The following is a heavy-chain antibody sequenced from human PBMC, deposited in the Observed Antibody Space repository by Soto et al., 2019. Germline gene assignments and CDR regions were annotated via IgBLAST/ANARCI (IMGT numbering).Heavy chain of an antibody. J-gene: IGHJ6*02. D-gene: IGHD5-18*01. CDR3: ARYWHSYSLNYFRGMAV. Sequence: PGESLKISCKASGYSFTTDWIGWVRQMPGKGLEWMGIIYPGDSDTRYSPSFQGQVTVSADKSISTAYLQWSSLKASDTAMYYCARYWHSYSLNYFRGMAVWCQGATVTVSS. V-gene: IGHV5-51*01. CDR2: IYPGDSDT. CDR1: GYSFTTDW.